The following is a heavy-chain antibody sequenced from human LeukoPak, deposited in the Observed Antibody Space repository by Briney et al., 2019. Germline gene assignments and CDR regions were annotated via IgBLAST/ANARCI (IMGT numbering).Heavy chain of an antibody. D-gene: IGHD4-23*01. Sequence: AAVKVSCKASGYTFTGYYMHWVRQAPGQGLEWMGWINPNSGGTDYAQKFQGRVTMTRDTSISTAYMELSRLRSDDTAVYYCARGFFVLRWYIATHPINDYWGQGTLVTVSS. CDR3: ARGFFVLRWYIATHPINDY. V-gene: IGHV1-2*02. CDR1: GYTFTGYY. J-gene: IGHJ4*02. CDR2: INPNSGGT.